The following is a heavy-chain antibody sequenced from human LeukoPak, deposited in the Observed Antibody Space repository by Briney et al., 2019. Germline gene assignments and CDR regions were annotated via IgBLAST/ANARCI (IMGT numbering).Heavy chain of an antibody. CDR2: IWYDGSNK. CDR3: ARARSGYSSGRRVGYFDY. CDR1: GFTFSSYG. Sequence: GRSLRLSCAASGFTFSSYGMHWVRQAPGKGLEWVAVIWYDGSNKYYADSVKGRFTISRDNSKNTLYLQMNSLRAEDTAVYYCARARSGYSSGRRVGYFDYWGQGTLVTVSS. V-gene: IGHV3-33*01. D-gene: IGHD6-19*01. J-gene: IGHJ4*02.